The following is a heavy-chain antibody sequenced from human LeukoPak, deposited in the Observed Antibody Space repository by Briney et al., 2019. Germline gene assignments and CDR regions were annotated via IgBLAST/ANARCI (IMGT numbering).Heavy chain of an antibody. J-gene: IGHJ4*02. Sequence: PGGSLRLSCAASGFTFDDYAMHWVRQAPGKGLEWVSLISGDDGSTYYADSVKGRFTISRDNSKSSLYLQMNSLRTEDTALYYCAKDINWNYAWDYWGQGTLVTVSS. V-gene: IGHV3-43*02. CDR2: ISGDDGST. CDR3: AKDINWNYAWDY. D-gene: IGHD1-7*01. CDR1: GFTFDDYA.